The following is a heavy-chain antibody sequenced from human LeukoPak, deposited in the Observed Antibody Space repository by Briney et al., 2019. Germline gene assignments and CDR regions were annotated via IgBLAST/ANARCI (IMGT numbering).Heavy chain of an antibody. J-gene: IGHJ4*02. D-gene: IGHD5-12*01. Sequence: SETLSLTCTVSGGSISRGNYYWSWIRQPPGKGLEWIGYIYYSGSTYYNPSLKSRVTISVDTSKNQFSLKLSSVTAADTAVYYCARGSGYDSPLFDSWGPGTLVIVSS. CDR3: ARGSGYDSPLFDS. CDR1: GGSISRGNYY. V-gene: IGHV4-30-4*01. CDR2: IYYSGST.